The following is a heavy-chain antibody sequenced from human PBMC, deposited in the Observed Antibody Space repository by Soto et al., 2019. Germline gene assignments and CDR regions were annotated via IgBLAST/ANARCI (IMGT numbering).Heavy chain of an antibody. CDR1: VVSFSGYY. J-gene: IGHJ4*02. V-gene: IGHV4-34*01. D-gene: IGHD3-3*01. CDR3: ARTRTYDFWSGYLRSGYYFDY. Sequence: SETLSLTCAFYVVSFSGYYWSCIRHPPGKWLEWIGEINHSGSTNYNPSLKSRVTISVDTSKNQFSLKLSSVTAADTAVYYCARTRTYDFWSGYLRSGYYFDYWGQGTLVTVSS. CDR2: INHSGST.